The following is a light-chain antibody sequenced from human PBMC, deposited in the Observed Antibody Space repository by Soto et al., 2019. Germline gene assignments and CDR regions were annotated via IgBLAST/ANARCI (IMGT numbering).Light chain of an antibody. CDR2: AAS. CDR3: HQRQSWPRT. J-gene: IGKJ1*01. V-gene: IGKV1-12*01. CDR1: QAVSTW. Sequence: DIQMTQSASFVSASVGDSVTITCRASQAVSTWLAWYQQKPGGAPRLLIYAASTLQSGVPSRFSGSGSGTDFTPTIRSLQPEDFATYYCHQRQSWPRTLGQGTKVDIK.